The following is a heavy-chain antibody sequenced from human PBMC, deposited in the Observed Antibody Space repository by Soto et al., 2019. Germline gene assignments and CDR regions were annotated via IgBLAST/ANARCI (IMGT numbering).Heavy chain of an antibody. J-gene: IGHJ6*02. CDR1: GGFFSGYY. CDR2: INHSGST. Sequence: SENLSLTCGGYGGFFSGYYWSWFRQPPGKGLEWIGEINHSGSTNYNPSLKSRVTISVDTSKNQFSLKLSSVTAADTAVYYCARGFLRNALIYYYGMDVWGQGTTVTVSS. D-gene: IGHD3-16*01. V-gene: IGHV4-34*01. CDR3: ARGFLRNALIYYYGMDV.